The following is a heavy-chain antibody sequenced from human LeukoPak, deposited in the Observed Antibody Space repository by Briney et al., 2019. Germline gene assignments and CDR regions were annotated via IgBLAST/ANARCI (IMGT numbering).Heavy chain of an antibody. CDR3: AKDFVVVPGNVNYFDY. CDR1: GFTFSSYG. V-gene: IGHV3-30*02. D-gene: IGHD2-21*02. Sequence: HAGGSLRLSCAASGFTFSSYGMHWVRQAPGKGLEWVAFIRYDGSNKYYADSVKGRFTVSRDNSKNTLYVQMKSLRAEDTAVYYCAKDFVVVPGNVNYFDYWGQGTLVTVSS. CDR2: IRYDGSNK. J-gene: IGHJ4*02.